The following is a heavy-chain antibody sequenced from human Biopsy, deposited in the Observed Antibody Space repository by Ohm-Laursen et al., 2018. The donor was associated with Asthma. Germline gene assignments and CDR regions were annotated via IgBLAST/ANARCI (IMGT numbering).Heavy chain of an antibody. J-gene: IGHJ4*02. Sequence: VASVKVSCKASGYTFTSYYIHWVRQAPGQGLEWVGIINPPTGDTSYAQKFLGRVTVIRDTSTSTVYMELSSLRSEDTAVYYCALSQFDYWGQGTLLTVSS. CDR2: INPPTGDT. V-gene: IGHV1-46*01. CDR3: ALSQFDY. CDR1: GYTFTSYY.